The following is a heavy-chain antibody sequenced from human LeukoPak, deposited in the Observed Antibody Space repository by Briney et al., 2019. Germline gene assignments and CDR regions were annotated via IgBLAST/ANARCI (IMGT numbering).Heavy chain of an antibody. CDR2: IKQDGSEK. CDR3: ARLEPYPRTYYDFWSGPGGYFDY. D-gene: IGHD3-3*01. V-gene: IGHV3-7*01. CDR1: GFTFRTYW. J-gene: IGHJ4*02. Sequence: GGSLRLSCAASGFTFRTYWMSWVRQAPGKGLEWVANIKQDGSEKYYVDSVKGRFTISRDNAKNSLYLQMNGLRAEDTAVYYCARLEPYPRTYYDFWSGPGGYFDYWGQGTLVTVSS.